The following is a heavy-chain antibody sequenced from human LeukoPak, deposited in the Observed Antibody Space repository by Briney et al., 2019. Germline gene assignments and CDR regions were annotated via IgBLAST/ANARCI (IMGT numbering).Heavy chain of an antibody. Sequence: GSSVKVSCKASGGTFSSHAISWVRQAPGQGLEWMGRIIPILGIANYAQKFQGRVTTTADKSTSTAYMELSSLRSEDTAVYYCARDRDDYYYYGMDVWGQGTTVTVSS. CDR3: ARDRDDYYYYGMDV. J-gene: IGHJ6*02. CDR1: GGTFSSHA. CDR2: IIPILGIA. V-gene: IGHV1-69*04.